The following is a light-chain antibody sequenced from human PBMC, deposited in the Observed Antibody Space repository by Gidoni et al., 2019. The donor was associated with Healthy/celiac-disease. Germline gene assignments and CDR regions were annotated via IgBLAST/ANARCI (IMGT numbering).Light chain of an antibody. CDR1: QSVSSY. CDR3: QHRSTWPLT. J-gene: IGKJ4*01. CDR2: DAS. V-gene: IGKV3-11*01. Sequence: EIVLPQSPATLSLSPGERATLSCRASQSVSSYLAWYQQKPGQAPRLLIYDASNRATGIPAMFSGSGSGTDFTLTISSLEPEDFAVYYCQHRSTWPLTFGGGTKVEIK.